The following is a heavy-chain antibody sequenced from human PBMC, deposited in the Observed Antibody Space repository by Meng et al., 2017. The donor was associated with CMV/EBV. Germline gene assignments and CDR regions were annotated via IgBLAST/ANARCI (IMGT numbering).Heavy chain of an antibody. J-gene: IGHJ4*02. D-gene: IGHD2-15*01. V-gene: IGHV1-69*01. CDR3: ARVCGGSCFDY. CDR2: IIPIFGTA. CDR1: GGTFSSYA. Sequence: QVRVGQVGAGGKSPGSSVKASCKASGGTFSSYAISWVRQAPGQGLEWMGGIIPIFGTANYAQKFQGRVTITADESTSTAYMELSSLRSEDTAVYYCARVCGGSCFDYWGQGTLVTVSS.